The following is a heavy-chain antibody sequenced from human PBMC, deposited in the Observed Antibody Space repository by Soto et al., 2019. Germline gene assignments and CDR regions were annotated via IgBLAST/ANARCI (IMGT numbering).Heavy chain of an antibody. J-gene: IGHJ3*02. CDR3: ARDRWMTTVTRGGFDAFDI. D-gene: IGHD4-17*01. Sequence: GSLRLSCAASGFTFSSYAMHWVRQAPGKGLEYVSAISSNGGSTYYANSVKGRFTISRDNSKNTLYLQMGSLRAEDMAVYYCARDRWMTTVTRGGFDAFDIWGQGTMVTVSS. CDR2: ISSNGGST. V-gene: IGHV3-64*01. CDR1: GFTFSSYA.